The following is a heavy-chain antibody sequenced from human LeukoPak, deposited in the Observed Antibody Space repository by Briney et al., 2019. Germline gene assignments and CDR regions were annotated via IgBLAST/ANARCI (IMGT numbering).Heavy chain of an antibody. CDR1: GGTISIYH. CDR3: ARRQHHIIAAGPLYYFDW. CDR2: NYARGST. J-gene: IGHJ4*02. Sequence: SETLSLTCSVWGGTISIYHWICIGQPTGKGLEWIGRNYARGSTHHTPSLKSRVTMSVDTSKTQFSLKLSSVAAADTALQYCARRQHHIIAAGPLYYFDWCGEGTLV. V-gene: IGHV4-4*07. D-gene: IGHD2-15*01.